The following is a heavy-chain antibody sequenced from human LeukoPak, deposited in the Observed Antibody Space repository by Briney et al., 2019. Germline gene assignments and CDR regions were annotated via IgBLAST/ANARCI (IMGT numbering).Heavy chain of an antibody. D-gene: IGHD3-3*01. Sequence: GASVKVSCKASGYTFTSYGISWVRQAPGQGLEWMGWISAYNGNTNYAQKHQGRVTITRNTSISTAYMELSSLRSEDTAVYYCARGLPYYDFWSGYYMEFDPWGQGTLVTVSS. CDR3: ARGLPYYDFWSGYYMEFDP. V-gene: IGHV1-18*01. CDR2: ISAYNGNT. J-gene: IGHJ5*02. CDR1: GYTFTSYG.